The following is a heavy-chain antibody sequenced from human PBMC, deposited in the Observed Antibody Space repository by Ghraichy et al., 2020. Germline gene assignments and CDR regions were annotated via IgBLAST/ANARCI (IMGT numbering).Heavy chain of an antibody. D-gene: IGHD3-22*01. CDR3: ARGRLLYRYYDSRARFDP. V-gene: IGHV4-34*01. J-gene: IGHJ5*02. CDR1: GGSFSGYY. CDR2: INHSGST. Sequence: SETLSLTCAVYGGSFSGYYWSWIRQPPGKGLEWIGEINHSGSTNYNPSLKSRVTISVDTSKNQFSLKLSSVTAADTAVYYCARGRLLYRYYDSRARFDPWGQGTLVTVSS.